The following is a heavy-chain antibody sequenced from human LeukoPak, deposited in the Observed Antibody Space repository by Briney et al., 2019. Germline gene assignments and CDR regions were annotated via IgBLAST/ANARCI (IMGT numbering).Heavy chain of an antibody. V-gene: IGHV4-34*01. Sequence: SETLSLTCAVYGGSFSGYYWSWVRQPPGKGLEWIGEINHSGSTNYNPSLKSRVTISVDTSKNQFSLKLSSVTAADTAVYYCARAYVYYYYYMDVWGKGTTVTVFS. CDR2: INHSGST. D-gene: IGHD3-10*02. CDR3: ARAYVYYYYYMDV. J-gene: IGHJ6*03. CDR1: GGSFSGYY.